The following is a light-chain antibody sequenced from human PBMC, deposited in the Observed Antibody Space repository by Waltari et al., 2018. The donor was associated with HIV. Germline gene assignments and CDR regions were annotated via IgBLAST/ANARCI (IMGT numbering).Light chain of an antibody. CDR3: SSYGGTNNFIV. V-gene: IGLV2-8*01. Sequence: QSALTQPPSASGSPGQSVTISCTGTSSDVGGYNYVSWYQQYPGKVPKLLIYEVTKRPSGVNDRFAGAKSCNTASLTVSGLQADDEADYYCSSYGGTNNFIVFGGGTKLTV. J-gene: IGLJ2*01. CDR1: SSDVGGYNY. CDR2: EVT.